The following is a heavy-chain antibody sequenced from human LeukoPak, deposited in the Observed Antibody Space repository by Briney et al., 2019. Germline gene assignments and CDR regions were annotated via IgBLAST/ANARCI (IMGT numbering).Heavy chain of an antibody. J-gene: IGHJ5*02. CDR2: TYYSGST. Sequence: SETLSLTCTVSGGSISSGDYYWSWIRQPPGKGLEWIAYTYYSGSTYYNPSLKSRVTMSADTSKNQLSLKLSSVTAADTAVYYCARPYYYDSRIDPWGQGVLVTVSS. CDR3: ARPYYYDSRIDP. CDR1: GGSISSGDYY. D-gene: IGHD3-22*01. V-gene: IGHV4-30-4*01.